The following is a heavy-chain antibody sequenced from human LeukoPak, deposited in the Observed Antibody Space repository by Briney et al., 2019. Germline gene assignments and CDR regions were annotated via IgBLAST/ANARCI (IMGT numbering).Heavy chain of an antibody. J-gene: IGHJ4*02. D-gene: IGHD2-21*01. Sequence: ASVKVSCKACGYTFINYDINWVRQATGQGLEWMGWMNPNSGNTGYAQRFQGRVTMTRDTSINTAYMELSSLRSEDTAVYYCARGGTEGLWRDYWGQGTLVTVS. CDR1: GYTFINYD. V-gene: IGHV1-8*01. CDR2: MNPNSGNT. CDR3: ARGGTEGLWRDY.